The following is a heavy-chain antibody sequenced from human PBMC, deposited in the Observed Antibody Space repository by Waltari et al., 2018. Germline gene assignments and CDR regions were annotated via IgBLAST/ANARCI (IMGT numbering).Heavy chain of an antibody. V-gene: IGHV4-31*01. CDR3: ARALYSGRSFDY. D-gene: IGHD1-26*01. CDR2: IYYSGST. J-gene: IGHJ4*02. Sequence: WSWIRQHPGKGLEWIGYIYYSGSTYYNPSLKSLVTISVDTSKNQFSLKLSSVTAADTAVYYCARALYSGRSFDYWGQGTLVTVSS.